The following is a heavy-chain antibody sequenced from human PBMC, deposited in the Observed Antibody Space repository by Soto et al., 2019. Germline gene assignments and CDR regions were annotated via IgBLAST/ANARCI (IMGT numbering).Heavy chain of an antibody. CDR1: GYSFTSYW. CDR3: ARRYFGERSGRFDY. CDR2: MYPGDSDT. V-gene: IGHV5-51*01. Sequence: GESLKISCKGSGYSFTSYWIGWVRQRPGKGLEWMGIMYPGDSDTRYSPSFQGQVTISVDKSISTAYLQWSSLKASDTAMYYCARRYFGERSGRFDYWGQGTLVTVSS. J-gene: IGHJ4*02. D-gene: IGHD3-10*01.